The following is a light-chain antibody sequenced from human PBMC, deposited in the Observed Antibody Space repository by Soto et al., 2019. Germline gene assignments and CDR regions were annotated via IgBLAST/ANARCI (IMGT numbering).Light chain of an antibody. CDR1: QTISNTF. CDR3: QQYDNWPQT. Sequence: EIVLTQSPGTLSLSPGERATLSCRASQTISNTFLAWYQQRPGQAPRLLIYGASGRAAGIPDRFSGSGSGTDFTLSISSLQSVDFAVYYCQQYDNWPQTFGQGTKVEIK. V-gene: IGKV3-20*01. J-gene: IGKJ1*01. CDR2: GAS.